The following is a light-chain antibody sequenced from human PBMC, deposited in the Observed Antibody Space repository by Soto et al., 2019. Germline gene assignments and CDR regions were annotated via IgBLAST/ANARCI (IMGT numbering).Light chain of an antibody. Sequence: EIVLTQSPGTLSLSPGERATLSCRASQSVSRSYLAWYQQKPGQAPRLLIYGASSRATGIPDRFSGSGSATDFTLTISRLEPEDFAVYYCQQYGSSRFTFGGGTRLEIK. V-gene: IGKV3-20*01. CDR2: GAS. J-gene: IGKJ5*01. CDR3: QQYGSSRFT. CDR1: QSVSRSY.